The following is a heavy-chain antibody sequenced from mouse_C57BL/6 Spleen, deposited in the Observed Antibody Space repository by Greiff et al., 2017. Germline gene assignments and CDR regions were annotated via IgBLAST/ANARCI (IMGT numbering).Heavy chain of an antibody. Sequence: DVMLVESGGDLVKPGGSLKLSCAASGFTFSSYGMSWVRQTPDKRLEWVATISSGGSYTYYPDSVKGRFTISRDNAKNTLYLQMSSLKSEDTAMYYCARHDYDDYYAMDYWGQGTSVTVSS. V-gene: IGHV5-6*02. CDR2: ISSGGSYT. J-gene: IGHJ4*01. CDR3: ARHDYDDYYAMDY. D-gene: IGHD2-4*01. CDR1: GFTFSSYG.